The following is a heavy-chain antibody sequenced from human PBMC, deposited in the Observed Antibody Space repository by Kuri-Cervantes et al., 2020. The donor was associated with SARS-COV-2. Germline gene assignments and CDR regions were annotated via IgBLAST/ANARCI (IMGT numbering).Heavy chain of an antibody. CDR1: GFIFSNDW. J-gene: IGHJ4*02. Sequence: EALKISCAAPGFIFSNDWKSLVRQAPGKGLEWVGRIKSKTDGGTTNYAAPVKGRFTISRDDSKNTLYLQLNSLKTEDTAVYYCTAGQGSCYYPGQFAYWGQGTLVTVSS. CDR2: IKSKTDGGTT. CDR3: TAGQGSCYYPGQFAY. V-gene: IGHV3-15*01. D-gene: IGHD3-22*01.